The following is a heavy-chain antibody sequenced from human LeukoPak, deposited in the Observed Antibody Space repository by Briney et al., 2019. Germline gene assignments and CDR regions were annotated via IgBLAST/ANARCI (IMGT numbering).Heavy chain of an antibody. CDR1: GYTFTGYY. D-gene: IGHD6-19*01. J-gene: IGHJ4*02. V-gene: IGHV1-2*02. Sequence: ASVKVSCKASGYTFTGYYMHWVRQAPGQGLERMGWINPNSGGTNYAQKFQGRVTMTRDTSISTAYMELSRLRSDDTAVYYCARVGTSSGIAVAGPVFDYWGQGTLVTVSS. CDR2: INPNSGGT. CDR3: ARVGTSSGIAVAGPVFDY.